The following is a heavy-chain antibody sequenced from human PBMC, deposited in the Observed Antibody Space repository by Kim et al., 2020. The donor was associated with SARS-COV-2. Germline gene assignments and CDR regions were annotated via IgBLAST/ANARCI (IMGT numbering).Heavy chain of an antibody. CDR1: GFTFSSYA. J-gene: IGHJ6*02. V-gene: IGHV3-23*01. Sequence: GGSLRLSCAASGFTFSSYAMSWVRQAPGKGLEWVSAISGSGGAPYSAASVKGRFTISRDNSKNTLYLQMNSLRAEDTAVYYCAKVRARLLGYYYYGMDVWGQGTTVTVSS. D-gene: IGHD2-8*02. CDR2: ISGSGGAP. CDR3: AKVRARLLGYYYYGMDV.